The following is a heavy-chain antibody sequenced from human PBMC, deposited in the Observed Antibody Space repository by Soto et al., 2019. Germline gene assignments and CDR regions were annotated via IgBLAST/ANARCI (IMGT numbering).Heavy chain of an antibody. CDR3: ARGFSAGKGSPPDF. J-gene: IGHJ4*02. CDR2: ISGSGGST. D-gene: IGHD6-13*01. CDR1: GFTFSSFA. V-gene: IGHV3-23*01. Sequence: SLRLSCAASGFTFSSFAMSWVRQAPGKGLDWVSAISGSGGSTYSADSVKGRFTISRDNSKNTLYLQMSGLRAEDTAVYYCARGFSAGKGSPPDFRGQGSLVTVSS.